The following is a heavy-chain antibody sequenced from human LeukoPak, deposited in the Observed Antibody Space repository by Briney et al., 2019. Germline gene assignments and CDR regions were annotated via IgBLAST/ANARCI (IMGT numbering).Heavy chain of an antibody. V-gene: IGHV1-46*01. CDR3: ARGYSSGFGN. CDR1: GYSFTSHY. D-gene: IGHD6-19*01. CDR2: INPSRGST. Sequence: GASVKVSCKASGYSFTSHYIHWVRQAPGQGLEWMGIINPSRGSTSYAQKFQVRVTVTRDTSTSTVYMDLSSLGSEDTAVYYCARGYSSGFGNWGQGTLVTVSS. J-gene: IGHJ4*02.